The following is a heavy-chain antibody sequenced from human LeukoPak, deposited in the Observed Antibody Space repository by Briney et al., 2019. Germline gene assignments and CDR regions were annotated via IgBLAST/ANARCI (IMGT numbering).Heavy chain of an antibody. Sequence: GGSLRLSCAASGFTFDDYAMHWVRQAPGKGLEWVSGISWNSGSIGYADSVKGRFTISRDNAKNSLYLQMNSLRAEDTALYYCAKEMRGRSSGWYDYWGQGTLVTVSS. D-gene: IGHD6-19*01. J-gene: IGHJ4*02. V-gene: IGHV3-9*01. CDR2: ISWNSGSI. CDR1: GFTFDDYA. CDR3: AKEMRGRSSGWYDY.